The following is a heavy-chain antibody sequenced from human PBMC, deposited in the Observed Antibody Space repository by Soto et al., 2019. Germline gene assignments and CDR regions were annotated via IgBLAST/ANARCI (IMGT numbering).Heavy chain of an antibody. CDR1: GYSSTSYW. CDR2: IYPGDSDT. Sequence: GECLKISCKGSGYSSTSYWIGWVRQMPGKGLRWMGIIYPGDSDTRYSPSFQGQVTISADKSISTAFLQWSSLKASDTAIDYCARMALAGQYYYGVDVWGQATTVTVS. CDR3: ARMALAGQYYYGVDV. V-gene: IGHV5-51*01. J-gene: IGHJ6*02.